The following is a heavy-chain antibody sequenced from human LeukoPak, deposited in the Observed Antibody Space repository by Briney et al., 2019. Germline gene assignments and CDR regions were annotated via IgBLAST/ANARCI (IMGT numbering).Heavy chain of an antibody. J-gene: IGHJ4*02. CDR1: GFTFSSYA. V-gene: IGHV3-30-3*01. Sequence: PGGSLRLSCAASGFTFSSYAMHWVRQAPGKRLEWVAVISYDGSNKYYADSVKGRFTISRDNSKNTLYLQMNSLRAEDTAVYYCARDQDYYGSGSYFDYWGQGTLVTVSS. CDR3: ARDQDYYGSGSYFDY. CDR2: ISYDGSNK. D-gene: IGHD3-10*01.